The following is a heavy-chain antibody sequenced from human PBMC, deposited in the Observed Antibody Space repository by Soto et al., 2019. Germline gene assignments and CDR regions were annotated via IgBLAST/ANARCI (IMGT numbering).Heavy chain of an antibody. Sequence: PGESLKISCEGSGYSFTNYWTTWVRQMPGKGLEWMGMIDPSGSYTNYSPSFQGHVTISADKSISTAYVQWSGLKASDTAMYYCARQTWYNYTTYYYGMDVWGQGTTVTVSS. V-gene: IGHV5-10-1*01. CDR2: IDPSGSYT. J-gene: IGHJ6*02. CDR1: GYSFTNYW. CDR3: ARQTWYNYTTYYYGMDV. D-gene: IGHD1-20*01.